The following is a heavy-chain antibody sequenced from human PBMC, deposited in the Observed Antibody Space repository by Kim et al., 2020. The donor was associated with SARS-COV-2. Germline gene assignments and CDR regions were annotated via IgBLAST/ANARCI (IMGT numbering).Heavy chain of an antibody. CDR2: IYYSGST. Sequence: SETLSLTCTVSGGSISSYYWSWIRQPPGKGLEWIGYIYYSGSTNYNPSLKSRVTISVDTSKNQFSLKLSSVTAADTAVYYCARHGVMVRGVIMDWFDPWGQGTLVTVSS. J-gene: IGHJ5*02. D-gene: IGHD3-10*01. CDR1: GGSISSYY. CDR3: ARHGVMVRGVIMDWFDP. V-gene: IGHV4-59*08.